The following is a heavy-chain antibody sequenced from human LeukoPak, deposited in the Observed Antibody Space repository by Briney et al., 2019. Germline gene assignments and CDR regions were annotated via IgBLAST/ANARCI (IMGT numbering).Heavy chain of an antibody. D-gene: IGHD5-12*01. CDR1: GFIFRSYW. V-gene: IGHV3-74*01. CDR2: LNSDGSRT. CDR3: ARQYSDYDAYIDY. Sequence: GGSLRLSCAASGFIFRSYWIHWVRQAPGKGPVWVSRLNSDGSRTNYADSVKGRFTISRDNAKNTLYLQMNSLRAEDTAVYYCARQYSDYDAYIDYWGQGTLVTVSS. J-gene: IGHJ4*02.